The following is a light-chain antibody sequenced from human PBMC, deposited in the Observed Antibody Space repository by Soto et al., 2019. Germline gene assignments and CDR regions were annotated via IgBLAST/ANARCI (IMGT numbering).Light chain of an antibody. V-gene: IGLV8-61*01. J-gene: IGLJ3*02. CDR1: SGSVSPSYY. Sequence: QTVVTQEPSFSVSHGGTVTLTCGLSSGSVSPSYYPGWFQQTPGQAPRALIYTTNTRSSGVPDRFSGSILGNKAALTITGAQADDESDYYCALYMGSGIWVFGGGTKVTVL. CDR3: ALYMGSGIWV. CDR2: TTN.